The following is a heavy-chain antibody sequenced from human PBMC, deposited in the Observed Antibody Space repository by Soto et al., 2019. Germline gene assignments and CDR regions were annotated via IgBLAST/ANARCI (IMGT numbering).Heavy chain of an antibody. V-gene: IGHV3-23*01. Sequence: GGSLRLSCAASGFTFSSYWMHWVRQAPGKGLEWVSAISGSGGSTYYADSVKGRFTISRDNSKNTLYLQMNSLRAEDTAVYYCAKVLNRDIVVVPAAPPVGAFDIWGQGTMVTVSS. CDR3: AKVLNRDIVVVPAAPPVGAFDI. D-gene: IGHD2-2*01. CDR2: ISGSGGST. J-gene: IGHJ3*02. CDR1: GFTFSSYW.